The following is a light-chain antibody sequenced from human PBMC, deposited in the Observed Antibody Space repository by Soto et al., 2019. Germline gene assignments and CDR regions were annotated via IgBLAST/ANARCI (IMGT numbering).Light chain of an antibody. CDR3: QQRSNWPPG. CDR1: QGIRND. J-gene: IGKJ1*01. V-gene: IGKV1-17*01. Sequence: DIQLTQSPSSRSASAVARVTITFRASQGIRNDLGWYQQKPGKAPKRLIYAASNLQSGVPSRFSGSGSGTEFTLTISSLEPEDFAVYYCQQRSNWPPGFGQGTKVDIK. CDR2: AAS.